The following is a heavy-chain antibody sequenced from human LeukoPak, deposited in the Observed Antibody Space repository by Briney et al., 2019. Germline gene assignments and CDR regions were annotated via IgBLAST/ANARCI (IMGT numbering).Heavy chain of an antibody. CDR2: ISSSSSYI. CDR3: ARDSSGYPYPAFYY. Sequence: PGGSLRLSCTASGFTFSDYSMSWFRQAPGKGLEWVSSISSSSSYIYYADSVKGRFTISRDNAKNSLYLQMNSLRAEDTAVYYCARDSSGYPYPAFYYWGQGTLVTVSS. V-gene: IGHV3-21*01. CDR1: GFTFSDYS. D-gene: IGHD3-22*01. J-gene: IGHJ4*02.